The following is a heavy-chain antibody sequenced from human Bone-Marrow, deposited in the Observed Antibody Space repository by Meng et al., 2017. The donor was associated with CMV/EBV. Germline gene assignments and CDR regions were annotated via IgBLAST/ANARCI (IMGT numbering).Heavy chain of an antibody. Sequence: ASVKVFCNASAYTFTSNGISCVRQAPGQGLEWMGWISAYNGNTKYAQKLQGRVTMTTNTSTSTAYMELRSLRSDDTAVYYWSGAGVVIPAGKSLFDRWGQGTLVTVSS. D-gene: IGHD2-2*01. CDR1: AYTFTSNG. V-gene: IGHV1-18*01. CDR2: ISAYNGNT. CDR3: SGAGVVIPAGKSLFDR. J-gene: IGHJ5*02.